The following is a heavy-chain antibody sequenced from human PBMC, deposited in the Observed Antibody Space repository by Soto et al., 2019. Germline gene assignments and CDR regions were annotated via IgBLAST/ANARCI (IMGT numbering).Heavy chain of an antibody. D-gene: IGHD2-8*02. J-gene: IGHJ4*02. Sequence: QVQLQQWGAGLLKPSETLSLTCAVYGGSFSGYYWTWIRQPPRTGLEWIGEINHSGSTNYNPTLKSQVTISVDTSKNQFSLKPTSVTAADTAVYYCARDKITGLFDYWGQGTLVTVSS. V-gene: IGHV4-34*01. CDR2: INHSGST. CDR1: GGSFSGYY. CDR3: ARDKITGLFDY.